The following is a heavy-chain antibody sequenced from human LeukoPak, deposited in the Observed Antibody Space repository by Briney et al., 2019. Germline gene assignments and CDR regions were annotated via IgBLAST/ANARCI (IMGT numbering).Heavy chain of an antibody. Sequence: GGSLRLSCAASGFTFSSYAMSWVRQAPGKGLEWVSAFSGSGGSTYYADSVKGRFTISRDNSKNTLYLQMNSLRAEDTAVYYCAKAGSYYDSSGYDIDYWGQGTLVTVSS. J-gene: IGHJ4*02. V-gene: IGHV3-23*01. CDR2: FSGSGGST. D-gene: IGHD3-22*01. CDR3: AKAGSYYDSSGYDIDY. CDR1: GFTFSSYA.